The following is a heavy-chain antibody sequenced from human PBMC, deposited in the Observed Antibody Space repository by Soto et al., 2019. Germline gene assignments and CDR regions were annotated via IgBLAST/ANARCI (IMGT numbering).Heavy chain of an antibody. Sequence: QVQLVQSGAEVKKPGASVKVSCKASGYTFTGYYMHWVRQAPGQGLEWMGWINPNSGGTNYAQKLQGWVTMTRDTSISTAYMELSRLRSDDTAVYYCASQRLGYYYMDVWGKGTTVTVSS. CDR3: ASQRLGYYYMDV. V-gene: IGHV1-2*04. J-gene: IGHJ6*03. CDR2: INPNSGGT. CDR1: GYTFTGYY.